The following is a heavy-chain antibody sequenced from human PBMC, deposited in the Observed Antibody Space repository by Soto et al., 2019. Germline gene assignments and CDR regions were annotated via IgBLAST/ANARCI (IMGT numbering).Heavy chain of an antibody. CDR2: ISGSGGST. CDR3: AKDLNYYDSSGYYFDY. CDR1: GFTLSSYA. J-gene: IGHJ4*02. D-gene: IGHD3-22*01. V-gene: IGHV3-23*01. Sequence: GSLRPSRATPGFTLSSYAMSWVPQAPGKGLEWVSAISGSGGSTYYADSVKGRFTISRDNSKNTLYLQMNSLRAEDTAVYYCAKDLNYYDSSGYYFDYWGQGTLVTVSS.